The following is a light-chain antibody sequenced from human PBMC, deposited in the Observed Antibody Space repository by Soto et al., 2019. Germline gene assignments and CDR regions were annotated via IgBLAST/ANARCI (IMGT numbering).Light chain of an antibody. CDR3: QQYSSYQWT. Sequence: DTQMTQSPSTLSASVGDRVTITCRASQSIGSWLAWYQQKPGKPPKVLIYDASSLESGVPSRFSGSGSGTEFTLTISSLQPDDFATYYCQQYSSYQWTFGQGTKVDIK. J-gene: IGKJ1*01. V-gene: IGKV1-5*01. CDR1: QSIGSW. CDR2: DAS.